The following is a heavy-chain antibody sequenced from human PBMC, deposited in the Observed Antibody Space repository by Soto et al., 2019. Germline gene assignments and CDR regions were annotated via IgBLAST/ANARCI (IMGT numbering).Heavy chain of an antibody. CDR2: ITSDGKSK. CDR3: ARESGDWPLNWFDP. J-gene: IGHJ5*02. D-gene: IGHD2-21*02. V-gene: IGHV3-74*01. CDR1: GFNFSNHW. Sequence: RGSLRLSCAASGFNFSNHWIHCCRQRPAEGLVWVSRITSDGKSKAYAESVKGRFAISRDNAKNTLYLQMNGLTAEDTAVYYCARESGDWPLNWFDPWGQGTLVTVSS.